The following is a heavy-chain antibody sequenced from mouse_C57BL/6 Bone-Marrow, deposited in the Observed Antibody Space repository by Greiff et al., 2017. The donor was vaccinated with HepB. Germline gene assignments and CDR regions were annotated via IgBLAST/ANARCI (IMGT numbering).Heavy chain of an antibody. CDR2: INPSNGGT. CDR3: ARKGLLPWYFDV. V-gene: IGHV1-53*01. Sequence: QVQLQQPGPELVKPGASVKLSCKASGYTFTSYWLHWVKQRPGQGLEWIGNINPSNGGTNYNEKFKSKATLAVAKSSSTAYMQLSSLTSEDSAVYYCARKGLLPWYFDVWGTGTTVTVSS. CDR1: GYTFTSYW. D-gene: IGHD2-3*01. J-gene: IGHJ1*03.